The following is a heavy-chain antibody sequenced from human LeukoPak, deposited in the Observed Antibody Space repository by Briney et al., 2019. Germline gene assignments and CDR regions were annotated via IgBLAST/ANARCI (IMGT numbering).Heavy chain of an antibody. CDR1: GGSIRSYY. CDR2: ISYGGYT. J-gene: IGHJ4*02. D-gene: IGHD4-23*01. Sequence: SETLSLTCTASGGSIRSYYWSWIRQAPGKGLEGVGFISYGGYTSYSPSLKSRAAISVDTSKSQFSLRLSPMTDADTAIYYCARGRNDNGGMFFDSWAQGTLVTVSS. V-gene: IGHV4-59*12. CDR3: ARGRNDNGGMFFDS.